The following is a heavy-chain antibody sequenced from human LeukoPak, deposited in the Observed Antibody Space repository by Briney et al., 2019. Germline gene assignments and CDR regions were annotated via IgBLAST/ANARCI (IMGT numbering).Heavy chain of an antibody. J-gene: IGHJ4*02. Sequence: PGGSLRLSCAASGFTFSSYGMHWVRQAPGKGLEWVAVISYDGSNKYYADSVKGRFTISRDNSKNTLYLQMNSLRAEDTAVYYCAKDRYDSSGIDYWGQGTLVTVSS. V-gene: IGHV3-30*18. CDR2: ISYDGSNK. CDR3: AKDRYDSSGIDY. CDR1: GFTFSSYG. D-gene: IGHD3-22*01.